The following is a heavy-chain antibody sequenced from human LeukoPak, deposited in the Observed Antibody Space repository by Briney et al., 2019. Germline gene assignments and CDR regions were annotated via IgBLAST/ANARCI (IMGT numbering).Heavy chain of an antibody. Sequence: TGGSLRLSCAASGFTFSTFALTWVRQAPGKGLDWVSSIGSGGGSTYYADSVKGRFTISRDNSKNTVYLQMNSLRAEDTAVYYCAKDDYGDFLFDYWGQGTLVTVSS. J-gene: IGHJ4*02. CDR1: GFTFSTFA. CDR2: IGSGGGST. V-gene: IGHV3-23*01. CDR3: AKDDYGDFLFDY. D-gene: IGHD4-17*01.